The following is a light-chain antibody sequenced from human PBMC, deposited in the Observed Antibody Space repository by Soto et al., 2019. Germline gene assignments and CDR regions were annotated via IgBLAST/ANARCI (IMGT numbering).Light chain of an antibody. V-gene: IGKV3-11*01. CDR1: QSIGNY. Sequence: EIVLTQSPATLSLSPGDRATLSCRASQSIGNYLAWYQHKPGQAPRLLIYDAFNRATGIPARFSGSGSGTDFTLNISSLEPEDFAIYYGLQRDKWPPIFTFGPGTKVDFK. J-gene: IGKJ3*01. CDR3: LQRDKWPPIFT. CDR2: DAF.